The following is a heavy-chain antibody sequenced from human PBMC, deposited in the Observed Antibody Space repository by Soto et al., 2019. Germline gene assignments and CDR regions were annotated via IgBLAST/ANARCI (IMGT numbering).Heavy chain of an antibody. CDR3: ARSQGSSTSLEIYYYYYYGMDV. D-gene: IGHD2-2*01. V-gene: IGHV1-69*01. CDR1: GGTFGSYA. J-gene: IGHJ6*02. CDR2: IIPIPGTA. Sequence: QVQLVQSGAEVKKPGSSVKVSCKASGGTFGSYAISWVRQAPGQGLEWMGGIIPIPGTANYAQKFQGIVTIAADESTSTAYMELSSLRSEDKAVYYCARSQGSSTSLEIYYYYYYGMDVWGQGTTVTVSS.